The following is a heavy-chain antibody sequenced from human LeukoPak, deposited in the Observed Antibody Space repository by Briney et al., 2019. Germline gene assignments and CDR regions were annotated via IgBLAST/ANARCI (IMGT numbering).Heavy chain of an antibody. V-gene: IGHV3-23*01. D-gene: IGHD3-10*01. CDR1: GFTFSSYG. Sequence: GGSLRLSCAASGFTFSSYGMSWVRQAPGKGLEWVSAISGSGGSTYYADSVKGRFTISRDNSKNTLYLQMNSLRAEDTAVYYCAKVEGFGELFANLDYWGQGTLVTVSS. J-gene: IGHJ4*02. CDR2: ISGSGGST. CDR3: AKVEGFGELFANLDY.